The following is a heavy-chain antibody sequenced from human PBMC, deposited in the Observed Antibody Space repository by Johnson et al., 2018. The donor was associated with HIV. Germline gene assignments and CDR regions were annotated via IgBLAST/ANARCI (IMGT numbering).Heavy chain of an antibody. D-gene: IGHD3-3*01. V-gene: IGHV3-15*01. J-gene: IGHJ3*02. Sequence: VRQASGKGLEWVGRIKSKTDGGTTDYAAPVKGRFTISRDDSKSIAYLQMNRLKTEDTAVYYCTRGGITIFGVVDAFDIWGQGTMVTVSS. CDR3: TRGGITIFGVVDAFDI. CDR2: IKSKTDGGTT.